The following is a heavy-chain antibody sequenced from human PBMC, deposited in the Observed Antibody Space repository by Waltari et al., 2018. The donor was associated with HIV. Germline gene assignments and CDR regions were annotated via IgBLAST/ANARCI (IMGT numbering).Heavy chain of an antibody. V-gene: IGHV3-30*02. D-gene: IGHD6-19*01. Sequence: QVRLVESGGGVVQPGGSLRLSCVAFNFTFRVYAMRGGRQDPGKGLEWVALIHDGGSKWHHADSVWGRFTISRDNSNNTLYLQMTNLRVEDTAIYYCARERPFRVPGQRVTPSHSFDFWGQGALVTVSS. CDR2: IHDGGSKW. J-gene: IGHJ4*02. CDR3: ARERPFRVPGQRVTPSHSFDF. CDR1: NFTFRVYA.